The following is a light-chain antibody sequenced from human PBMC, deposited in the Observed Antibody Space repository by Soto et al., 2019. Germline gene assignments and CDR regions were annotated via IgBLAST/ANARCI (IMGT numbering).Light chain of an antibody. V-gene: IGKV3-20*01. CDR1: QTVSISY. CDR2: STS. Sequence: EIVLTQSPGTLSLSPGEIATLSCRSSQTVSISYLAWYQQKPGQAPRLLIYSTSSSATGIRDGFSGSGSGTDFTLTISRLEPEDFAVYYCQQYGSSPFTFGPGTKVDIK. J-gene: IGKJ3*01. CDR3: QQYGSSPFT.